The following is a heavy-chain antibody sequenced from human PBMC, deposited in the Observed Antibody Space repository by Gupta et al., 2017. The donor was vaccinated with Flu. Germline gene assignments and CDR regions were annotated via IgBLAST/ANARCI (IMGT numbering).Heavy chain of an antibody. D-gene: IGHD6-13*01. CDR2: IYYSGST. CDR1: GGSISSYY. J-gene: IGHJ2*01. CDR3: ARDSSSWLRHWYFDL. V-gene: IGHV4-59*01. Sequence: QVQLQESGPGLVKPSETLSLTCTVSGGSISSYYWSWIRQPPGKGLEWIGYIYYSGSTNYNPSLKSRVTISVDTSKNQFSLKLSSVTAADTAVYYCARDSSSWLRHWYFDLWGRGTLVTVSS.